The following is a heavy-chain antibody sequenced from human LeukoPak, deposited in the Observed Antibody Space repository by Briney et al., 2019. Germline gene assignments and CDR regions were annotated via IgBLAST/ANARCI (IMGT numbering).Heavy chain of an antibody. Sequence: NPSETLSLTCTVSGGSISSSFHYWGWIRQPPGKGMEWIGNIYYSGSTYYNPSLKSRVTISVDTSKNQFSLKLTSVTAADTAVYSCARHVNRPHWYFDLWGRGTLVTVSS. J-gene: IGHJ2*01. D-gene: IGHD1-14*01. CDR3: ARHVNRPHWYFDL. CDR1: GGSISSSFHY. V-gene: IGHV4-39*01. CDR2: IYYSGST.